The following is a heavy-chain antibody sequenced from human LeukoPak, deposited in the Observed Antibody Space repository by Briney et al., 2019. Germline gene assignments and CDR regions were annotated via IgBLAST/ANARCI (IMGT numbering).Heavy chain of an antibody. CDR1: GGSISSSSYY. D-gene: IGHD5-24*01. V-gene: IGHV4-39*01. CDR3: ARQQRDGYNIDY. CDR2: IYYSGST. Sequence: SETLSLTCTVSGGSISSSSYYWGWIRQPPGKGLEWIGSIYYSGSTYYNPSLKSRVTISVDTSKNQFSLKQSSVTAADTAVYYCARQQRDGYNIDYWGQGTLVTVSS. J-gene: IGHJ4*02.